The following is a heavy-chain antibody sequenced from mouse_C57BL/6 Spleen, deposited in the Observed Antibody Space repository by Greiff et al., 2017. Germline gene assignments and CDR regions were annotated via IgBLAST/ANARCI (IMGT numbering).Heavy chain of an antibody. Sequence: VQLQQSGAELVRPGTSVKVSCKASGYAFTNYLIEWVKQRPGQGLEWIGVINPGSGGTNYNEKVKGKATLTADKSSSTAYMQLSSLTSEDSAVYFCARERHGYIYAMDYWGQGTSVTVSS. J-gene: IGHJ4*01. CDR1: GYAFTNYL. CDR2: INPGSGGT. D-gene: IGHD2-2*01. V-gene: IGHV1-54*01. CDR3: ARERHGYIYAMDY.